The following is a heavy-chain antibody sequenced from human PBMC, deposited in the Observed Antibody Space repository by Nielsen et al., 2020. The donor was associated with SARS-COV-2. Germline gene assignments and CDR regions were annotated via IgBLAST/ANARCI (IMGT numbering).Heavy chain of an antibody. Sequence: GESLKISCMGSGYGFNNYWLGWVCQMPGKGLEWLGIIYPGKSETRYSSSFEGQVTISVDKSINTAYLQWISLEASDTAIYYCARLLRPWYFDLWGRGTLLIVSS. J-gene: IGHJ2*01. CDR3: ARLLRPWYFDL. V-gene: IGHV5-51*01. CDR2: IYPGKSET. CDR1: GYGFNNYW.